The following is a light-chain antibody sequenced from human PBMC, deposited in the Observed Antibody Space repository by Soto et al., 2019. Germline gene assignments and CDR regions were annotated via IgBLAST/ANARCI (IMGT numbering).Light chain of an antibody. J-gene: IGKJ5*01. CDR3: QQYGSSPPIT. Sequence: IVLPQSPGTLSVSPGERATLSCRASRGISSNLAWYQQKPGQAPRLLIYGASSRATGIPDRFSGSGSGTDFTLTISRLEPEDFAVYYCQQYGSSPPITFGQGTRLEI. V-gene: IGKV3-20*01. CDR1: RGISSN. CDR2: GAS.